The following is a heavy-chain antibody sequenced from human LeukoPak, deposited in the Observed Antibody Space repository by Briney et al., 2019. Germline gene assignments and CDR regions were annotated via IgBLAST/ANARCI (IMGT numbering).Heavy chain of an antibody. CDR3: ARDYRPYYYDSSGYVGL. J-gene: IGHJ4*02. D-gene: IGHD3-22*01. CDR2: FDPEDGET. Sequence: ASVRVSCKVSGYTLTELSMHWVRQAPGKGLEWMGGFDPEDGETIYAQKFQGRVTMTEDTSTDTAYMELSSLRSEDTAVYYCARDYRPYYYDSSGYVGLWGQGTLVTVSS. CDR1: GYTLTELS. V-gene: IGHV1-24*01.